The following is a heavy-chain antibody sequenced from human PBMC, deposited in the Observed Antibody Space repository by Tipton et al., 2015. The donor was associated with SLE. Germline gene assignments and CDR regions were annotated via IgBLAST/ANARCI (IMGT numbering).Heavy chain of an antibody. J-gene: IGHJ4*02. D-gene: IGHD6-19*01. V-gene: IGHV4-31*03. Sequence: TLSLTCTVSGGSISSGGYYWSWIRQHPGKGLEWIGEINHSGSTNYNPSLKSRVTISVDTSKNQFSLKLSSVTAADTAVYYCAMISSGPLNWGQGTLVTVSS. CDR1: GGSISSGGYY. CDR2: INHSGST. CDR3: AMISSGPLN.